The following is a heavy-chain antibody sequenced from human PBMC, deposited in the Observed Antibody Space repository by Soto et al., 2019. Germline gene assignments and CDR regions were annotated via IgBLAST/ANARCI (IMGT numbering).Heavy chain of an antibody. J-gene: IGHJ4*02. D-gene: IGHD1-26*01. CDR2: ISSSSSYI. Sequence: GGSLRLSCAASGFTFSSYSMNWVRQAPGKGLEWVSSISSSSSYIYYADSVKGRFTISRDNAKNSLYLQMNSLRAEDTAVYYCAREAIVHTQVTETHFDSWGQGTLVTVSS. CDR3: AREAIVHTQVTETHFDS. CDR1: GFTFSSYS. V-gene: IGHV3-21*01.